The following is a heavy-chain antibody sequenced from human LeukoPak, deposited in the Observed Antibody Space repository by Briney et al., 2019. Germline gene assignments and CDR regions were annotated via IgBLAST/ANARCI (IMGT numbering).Heavy chain of an antibody. CDR3: AKRYGSGSFDS. J-gene: IGHJ4*02. V-gene: IGHV3-21*01. CDR1: EFTFSSYS. Sequence: GRSLRLSCAASEFTFSSYSMNWVRQAPGKGLEWVSSISSSSSYIYYADSVKGRFTSSRDNAKNSLYLQMNSLRVEDTAVYYCAKRYGSGSFDSWGQGTLVTVSP. CDR2: ISSSSSYI. D-gene: IGHD3-10*01.